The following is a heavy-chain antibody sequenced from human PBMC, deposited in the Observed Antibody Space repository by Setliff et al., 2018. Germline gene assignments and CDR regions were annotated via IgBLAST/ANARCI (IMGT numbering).Heavy chain of an antibody. CDR3: ARGRDFWSGYLVH. V-gene: IGHV1-2*04. J-gene: IGHJ4*02. D-gene: IGHD3-3*01. CDR1: GYTFTGYY. CDR2: INPNSGGT. Sequence: ASVKVSCKASGYTFTGYYMHWVRQAPGQGLEWMGWINPNSGGTNYAQKFQGWVTMTRDTSISTAYMELSRLRSDDTAVYYCARGRDFWSGYLVHWGQGTLVTVSS.